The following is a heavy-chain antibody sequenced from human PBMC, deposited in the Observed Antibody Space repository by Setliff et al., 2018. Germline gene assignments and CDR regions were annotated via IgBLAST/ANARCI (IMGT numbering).Heavy chain of an antibody. V-gene: IGHV1-2*04. CDR3: ARGPRITIFGVVSLTLYGIDA. CDR2: INTNSGGT. J-gene: IGHJ6*02. Sequence: AASVKVSCKASGYTLTGYYMHWVRQAPGQGLAWMGWINTNSGGTNYAQKFQGWVTMTRDTSISTAYMELSRLRSDDTAVYYCARGPRITIFGVVSLTLYGIDAWGQGTTVTVSS. D-gene: IGHD3-3*01. CDR1: GYTLTGYY.